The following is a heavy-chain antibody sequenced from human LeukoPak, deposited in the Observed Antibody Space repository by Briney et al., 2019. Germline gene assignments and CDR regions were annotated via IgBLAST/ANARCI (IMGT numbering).Heavy chain of an antibody. D-gene: IGHD6-19*01. CDR1: GYTFTSYD. CDR3: ARYDHGWYYFDY. J-gene: IGHJ4*02. V-gene: IGHV1-8*01. Sequence: ASVKVSCTASGYTFTSYDINWVRQATGQGLEWMGWMNPNSGNTGYAQKFQGRVTMTRNTSISTAYMELSSLRSEDTAVYYCARYDHGWYYFDYWGQGPLVTVSS. CDR2: MNPNSGNT.